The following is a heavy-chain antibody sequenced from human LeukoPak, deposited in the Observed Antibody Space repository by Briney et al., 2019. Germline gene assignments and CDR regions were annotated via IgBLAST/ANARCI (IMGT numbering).Heavy chain of an antibody. J-gene: IGHJ4*02. CDR1: GYTFTGYY. D-gene: IGHD2-15*01. CDR2: INPNSGGT. CDR3: ARWVAVVGAPDY. V-gene: IGHV1-2*02. Sequence: GASVKVFCKASGYTFTGYYMHWVRQAPGQGLEWMGWINPNSGGTNYAQKFQGRVTMTRDTSISKAYMELSRLRSDDTAVYYCARWVAVVGAPDYWGQGTLVTVSS.